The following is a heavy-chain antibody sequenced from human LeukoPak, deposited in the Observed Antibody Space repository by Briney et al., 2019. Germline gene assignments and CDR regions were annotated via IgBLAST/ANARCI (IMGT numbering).Heavy chain of an antibody. CDR3: AKDRSGATDY. CDR2: ISYDGSNK. J-gene: IGHJ4*02. D-gene: IGHD2-15*01. V-gene: IGHV3-30*18. Sequence: GGSLRLSCAASGFTFSSYGMHWVRQAPGKGLEWVAVISYDGSNKYYADSVKGRFTISRDNSKNTLYLQMNSLRAEDTAVYYCAKDRSGATDYWGQGTLVTVSS. CDR1: GFTFSSYG.